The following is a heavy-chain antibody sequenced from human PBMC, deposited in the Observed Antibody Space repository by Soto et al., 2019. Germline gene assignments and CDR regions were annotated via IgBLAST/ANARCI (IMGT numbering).Heavy chain of an antibody. CDR2: IHYTGRT. D-gene: IGHD1-7*01. J-gene: IGHJ4*02. CDR1: GGSMSNYY. V-gene: IGHV4-59*12. Sequence: PSETLSLTCTVSGGSMSNYYWSWMRQPPGRGLEWIAYIHYTGRTNYNASLKSRVTISVDTSKNQFSLELTSLTAADTAVYYCARMTAGRELFDQCGPGILVTVS. CDR3: ARMTAGRELFDQ.